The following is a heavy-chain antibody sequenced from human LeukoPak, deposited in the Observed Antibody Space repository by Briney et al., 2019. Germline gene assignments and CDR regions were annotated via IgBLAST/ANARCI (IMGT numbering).Heavy chain of an antibody. J-gene: IGHJ4*02. Sequence: SGKVSCKASGGTFSSYANSWVRQAPGQGVEWMGGIIPIFGTANYAQKFQGRVTITADESTSTAYMELSSLRSEDTAVYYCARDGAVAGNDFDYWGQGTLVTVSS. CDR3: ARDGAVAGNDFDY. CDR2: IIPIFGTA. CDR1: GGTFSSYA. V-gene: IGHV1-69*13. D-gene: IGHD6-19*01.